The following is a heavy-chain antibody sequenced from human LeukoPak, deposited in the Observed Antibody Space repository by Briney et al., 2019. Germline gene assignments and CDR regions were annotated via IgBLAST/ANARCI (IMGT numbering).Heavy chain of an antibody. V-gene: IGHV3-7*01. J-gene: IGHJ4*02. Sequence: GGSLRLSCVASGFTFSSRDWMSWVRQAPGKGLEWVANIKQDGSEKYYVDSVKGRFTISRDNAKNSLYLQMNSLRAEDTAVYYCASLSYSSSWEFDYWGQGTLVTVSS. CDR2: IKQDGSEK. D-gene: IGHD6-13*01. CDR3: ASLSYSSSWEFDY. CDR1: GFTFSSRDW.